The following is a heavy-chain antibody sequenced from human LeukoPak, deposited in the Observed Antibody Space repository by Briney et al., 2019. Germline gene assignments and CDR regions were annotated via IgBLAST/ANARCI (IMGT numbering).Heavy chain of an antibody. CDR2: IYYSGST. CDR3: ARFLRFGELGY. D-gene: IGHD3-10*01. Sequence: PSETLSLTCTVSGGSISSSSYYWGWIRQPPGKGLEWIGSIYYSGSTYYNPSLKSRVTISVDTSKNQFSLKLSSVTAADTAVYYCARFLRFGELGYWGQGTLVTVSS. CDR1: GGSISSSSYY. V-gene: IGHV4-39*01. J-gene: IGHJ4*02.